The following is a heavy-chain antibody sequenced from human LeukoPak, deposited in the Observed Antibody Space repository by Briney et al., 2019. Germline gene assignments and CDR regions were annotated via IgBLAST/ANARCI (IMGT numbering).Heavy chain of an antibody. D-gene: IGHD3-3*02. J-gene: IGHJ4*02. CDR3: ARGQGISPKGDYFDY. Sequence: ASVKVSCKASGYTFTSYYMHWVRQAPGQGLEWMGIINPSSGSTSYAQKFQGRVTMTRDTSTSTVYMELSSLRSEDTAVYYCARGQGISPKGDYFDYWGRGTLVTVSS. CDR1: GYTFTSYY. V-gene: IGHV1-46*01. CDR2: INPSSGST.